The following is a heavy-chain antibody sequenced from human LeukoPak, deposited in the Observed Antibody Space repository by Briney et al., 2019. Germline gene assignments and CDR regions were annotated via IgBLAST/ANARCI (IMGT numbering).Heavy chain of an antibody. V-gene: IGHV7-4-1*02. CDR2: INTNTWNP. D-gene: IGHD4-23*01. Sequence: ASVKVSCKASGYTFSTYPLNWVRQAPGQGLEWMGWINTNTWNPTYAQGFTGRFVFSSDTSVSTAYLQISSLKAEDTAVYYCARGFMTTVVPLDYWGQGSLVTVSS. CDR3: ARGFMTTVVPLDY. CDR1: GYTFSTYP. J-gene: IGHJ4*02.